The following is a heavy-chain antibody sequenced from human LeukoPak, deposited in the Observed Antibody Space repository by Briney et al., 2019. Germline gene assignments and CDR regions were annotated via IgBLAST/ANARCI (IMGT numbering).Heavy chain of an antibody. CDR2: ISGSGSTV. CDR3: ARDRGNSDPGDWFDS. V-gene: IGHV3-11*01. D-gene: IGHD4-23*01. Sequence: PGGSLRLSCAAPGFTFSDYYMSWIRQAPGKGLEWVSYISGSGSTVYYAASVRGRFTISRDNAKNSLFLQMNSLRAEDTAVYYCARDRGNSDPGDWFDSWGQGTLVTVSS. J-gene: IGHJ5*01. CDR1: GFTFSDYY.